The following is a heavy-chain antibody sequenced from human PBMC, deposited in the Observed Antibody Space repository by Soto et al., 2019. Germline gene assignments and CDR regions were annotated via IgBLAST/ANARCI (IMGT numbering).Heavy chain of an antibody. J-gene: IGHJ5*02. Sequence: QVQLVESGGGVVQPGRSLRLSCAASGFTFSSYGMHGVRQAPGKGLEWVAVIWYDGSNKYYADSVKGRFTISRDNSKNTLYLQMNSLRAEDTAVYYCARGNGDYGWFDPWGQGTLVTVSS. V-gene: IGHV3-33*01. CDR2: IWYDGSNK. CDR1: GFTFSSYG. D-gene: IGHD4-17*01. CDR3: ARGNGDYGWFDP.